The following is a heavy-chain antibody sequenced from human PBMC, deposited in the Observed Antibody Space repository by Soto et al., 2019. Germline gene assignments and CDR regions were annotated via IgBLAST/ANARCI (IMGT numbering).Heavy chain of an antibody. Sequence: ASVKVSCKASGYTFTGYYMHWVRQAPGQGLEWMGRINPNRGIANYAQKFQGRVTITTDKSTSTAYMELSSLRSEDTAVYYCARDPWDVVVPAADYWGQGTPVTVSS. CDR1: GYTFTGYY. CDR2: INPNRGIA. J-gene: IGHJ4*02. V-gene: IGHV1-2*02. CDR3: ARDPWDVVVPAADY. D-gene: IGHD2-2*01.